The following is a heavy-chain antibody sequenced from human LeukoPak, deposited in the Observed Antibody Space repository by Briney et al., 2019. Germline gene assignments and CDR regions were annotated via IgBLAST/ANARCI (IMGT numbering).Heavy chain of an antibody. D-gene: IGHD1-26*01. Sequence: GGSLRLSCAASGFTFNNYAMNWVRQAPGEGLQWVSGIGAGGTYTYYADSVKGRFTISRDNAKNSLYLQMNSLRAEDTAVYYCARDNSSGPFDYWGQGTLVTVSS. CDR2: IGAGGTYT. CDR1: GFTFNNYA. CDR3: ARDNSSGPFDY. J-gene: IGHJ4*02. V-gene: IGHV3-21*04.